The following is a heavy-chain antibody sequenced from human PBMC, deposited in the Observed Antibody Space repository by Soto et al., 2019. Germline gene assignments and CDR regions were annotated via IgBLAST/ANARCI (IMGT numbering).Heavy chain of an antibody. V-gene: IGHV1-8*01. CDR1: GYSFTNND. J-gene: IGHJ5*02. Sequence: ASVKVSCKASGYSFTNNDVSWVRQATGQGLEWMGWMNPGSGDTGYAQKFQGIVTMTRDISRATAYVELSSLRSDDTAIYYCARMATFGSLNWFDPWGQGTLVTVSS. D-gene: IGHD3-16*01. CDR3: ARMATFGSLNWFDP. CDR2: MNPGSGDT.